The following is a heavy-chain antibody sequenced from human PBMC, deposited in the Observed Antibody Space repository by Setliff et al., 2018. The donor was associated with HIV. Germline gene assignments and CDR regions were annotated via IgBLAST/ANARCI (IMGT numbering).Heavy chain of an antibody. Sequence: LRLSCAASGFPFSNYAMSWVRQAPGKGLEWVSAISSGGGTYYADFVKGRFTISRDNAKNTLYLQMNSLTSEDTAVYYCARYALAVPGYHNAFDIWGQGTMVTVSS. D-gene: IGHD6-19*01. CDR3: ARYALAVPGYHNAFDI. V-gene: IGHV3-23*01. CDR2: ISSGGGT. J-gene: IGHJ3*02. CDR1: GFPFSNYA.